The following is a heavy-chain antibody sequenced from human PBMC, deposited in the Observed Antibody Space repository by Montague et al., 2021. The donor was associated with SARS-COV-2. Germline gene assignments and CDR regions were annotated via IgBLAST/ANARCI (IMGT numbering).Heavy chain of an antibody. Sequence: SETLSLTCTVSGGSISPYYWSWIRQSPGKGLECIGYTSYSGSTDYNPSLKSRVTISIDTSKNQFSLKLSSVTAADTAVYYCARESDSYPSGTQYFDLWGRGTLVTVSS. CDR3: ARESDSYPSGTQYFDL. CDR1: GGSISPYY. D-gene: IGHD5-18*01. V-gene: IGHV4-59*01. CDR2: TSYSGST. J-gene: IGHJ2*01.